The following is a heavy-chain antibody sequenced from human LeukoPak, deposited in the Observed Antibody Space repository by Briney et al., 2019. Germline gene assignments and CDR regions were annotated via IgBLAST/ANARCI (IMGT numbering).Heavy chain of an antibody. Sequence: PGGSLRLSCVASGITFSSYSMNWVRQAPGKGLEWVSYLSIFRGTINYADSVKARFTISRDNAKNSLYLQMNSLRAEDTAVYYCARDFRGWNGGVYYFDYWGQGTLVTVSS. CDR2: LSIFRGTI. J-gene: IGHJ4*02. CDR3: ARDFRGWNGGVYYFDY. D-gene: IGHD3-10*01. V-gene: IGHV3-48*01. CDR1: GITFSSYS.